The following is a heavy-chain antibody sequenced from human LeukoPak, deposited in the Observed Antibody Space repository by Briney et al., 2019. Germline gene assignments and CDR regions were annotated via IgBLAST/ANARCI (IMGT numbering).Heavy chain of an antibody. V-gene: IGHV4-34*01. CDR3: ARGARKNPPRMITFGGVIVTGWFDP. J-gene: IGHJ5*02. D-gene: IGHD3-16*02. CDR1: GGSFSDYY. CDR2: INHSGST. Sequence: PSGTLSLTCAVYGGSFSDYYWSWIRQPPGKGLEWIGEINHSGSTNYNPSLKSRVTISVDTSKNQFSLKLSSVTAADTAVYYCARGARKNPPRMITFGGVIVTGWFDPWGQGTLVTVSS.